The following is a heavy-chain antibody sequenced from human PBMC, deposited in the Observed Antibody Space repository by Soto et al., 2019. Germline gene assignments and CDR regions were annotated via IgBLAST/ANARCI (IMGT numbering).Heavy chain of an antibody. CDR1: GFSISSYY. CDR3: ARHGNSNYCSGGSCYDWFDP. V-gene: IGHV4-59*08. J-gene: IGHJ5*02. D-gene: IGHD2-15*01. CDR2: IYYSGST. Sequence: SETLSLTCTVSGFSISSYYWSWIRQPPGKGLEWIGYIYYSGSTNYNPSLKSRVTISVDTSKNQFSLKLSSVTAADTAVYYCARHGNSNYCSGGSCYDWFDPWGQGALVTVSS.